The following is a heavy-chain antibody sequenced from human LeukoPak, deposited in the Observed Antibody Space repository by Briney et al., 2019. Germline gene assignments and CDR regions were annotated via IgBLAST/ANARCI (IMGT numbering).Heavy chain of an antibody. V-gene: IGHV3-7*01. J-gene: IGHJ4*02. Sequence: ETLSLTCAVYGGSFSGYYWSWIRQAPGKGLEWVAKMKEDGSEIYYGDSVKGRFTICRDNAKNSLCLQMSSLTVEDTAVYYCTRGGARYLDSWGQGTLVTVSS. CDR3: TRGGARYLDS. D-gene: IGHD3-9*01. CDR1: GGSFSGYY. CDR2: MKEDGSEI.